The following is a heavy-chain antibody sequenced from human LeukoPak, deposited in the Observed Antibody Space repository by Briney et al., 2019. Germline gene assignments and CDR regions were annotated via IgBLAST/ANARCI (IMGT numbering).Heavy chain of an antibody. Sequence: GGSLRLSCAASGFTFSRYWMSWVRQAPGKGLEWVANIKQDGSDKYHVDSVKGRFTISRDNAKDSLYLQMNSLRAEDTAVYYCAREGGIAAAGTNYWGQGTLVTVSS. D-gene: IGHD6-13*01. J-gene: IGHJ4*02. CDR2: IKQDGSDK. CDR1: GFTFSRYW. V-gene: IGHV3-7*03. CDR3: AREGGIAAAGTNY.